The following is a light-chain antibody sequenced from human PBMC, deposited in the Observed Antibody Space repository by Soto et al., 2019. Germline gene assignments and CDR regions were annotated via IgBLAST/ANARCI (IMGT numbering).Light chain of an antibody. CDR1: QNIEKY. CDR2: GAS. V-gene: IGKV1D-16*01. Sequence: DLQMTQSPSSLSAFVGDRVTITCRASQNIEKYLAWYQQKSDKAPKSLIYGASSLQNGVPSRFSGSGSGTDFTLTITGLQPEDFATYYCQQYKTYPTFGGGTKVEIK. CDR3: QQYKTYPT. J-gene: IGKJ4*01.